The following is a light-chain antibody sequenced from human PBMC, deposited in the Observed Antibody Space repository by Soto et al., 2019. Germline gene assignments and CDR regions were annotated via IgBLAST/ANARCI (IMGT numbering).Light chain of an antibody. CDR3: QQYCNWLWT. V-gene: IGKV3-15*01. Sequence: IVMTQSPATLSVSPGDGATLSCRASLSIGSNLAWYPQRPGQAPRLLIYDASSRATGIPARFSGSGSGTEFTLTINSLQSEDSAVYYCQQYCNWLWTFGQGTRVEIK. CDR2: DAS. CDR1: LSIGSN. J-gene: IGKJ1*01.